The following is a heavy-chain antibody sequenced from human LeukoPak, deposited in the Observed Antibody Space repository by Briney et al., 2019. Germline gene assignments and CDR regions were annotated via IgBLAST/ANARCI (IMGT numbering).Heavy chain of an antibody. CDR2: IYYSGST. CDR3: AKGAGPPWFDP. D-gene: IGHD6-19*01. V-gene: IGHV4-59*08. Sequence: SETLSLTCAVSGGSINSYYWSWIRQPPGKGLECIGYIYYSGSTKYNPSLKSRVTISIDTSKNQLSMQLNSVTAADTAVYYCAKGAGPPWFDPWGQGTLVTVSS. J-gene: IGHJ5*02. CDR1: GGSINSYY.